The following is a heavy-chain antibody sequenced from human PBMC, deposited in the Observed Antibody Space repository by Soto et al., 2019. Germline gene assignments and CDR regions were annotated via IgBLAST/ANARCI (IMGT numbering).Heavy chain of an antibody. CDR2: ITYDGGDK. Sequence: QVQLVESGGGGVQPGRSLRLSCTASGVTFTGYALHWVRQAPGKGLEWVAYITYDGGDKNYADSVKGRFTISRDNSKKTLHLQMNSRRPEDTALYYWARDAGDQGYCQHWGQGSVVTVSS. J-gene: IGHJ1*01. D-gene: IGHD3-16*01. CDR3: ARDAGDQGYCQH. V-gene: IGHV3-30*04. CDR1: GVTFTGYA.